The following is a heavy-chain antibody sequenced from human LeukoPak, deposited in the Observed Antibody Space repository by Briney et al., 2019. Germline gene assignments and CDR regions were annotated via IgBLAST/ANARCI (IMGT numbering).Heavy chain of an antibody. V-gene: IGHV4-31*03. CDR3: ARDAVDAFDI. CDR1: GGSISSGGYY. CDR2: IYYSGST. Sequence: SSQTLSLTCTVSGGSISSGGYYWSWIRQHPGKGLEWIGYIYYSGSTYYNPSLKSRVTISVDTSKNQFSLKLSSVTVADTAVYYCARDAVDAFDIWGQGTMVTVSS. J-gene: IGHJ3*02.